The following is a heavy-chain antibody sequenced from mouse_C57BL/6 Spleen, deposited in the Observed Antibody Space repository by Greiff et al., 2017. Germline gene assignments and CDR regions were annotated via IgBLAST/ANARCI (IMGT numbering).Heavy chain of an antibody. CDR2: IRNKANGYTT. CDR1: GFTFTDYY. V-gene: IGHV7-3*01. CDR3: ARWGDWYFDV. J-gene: IGHJ1*03. Sequence: EVQLVESGGGLVQPGGSLSLSCAASGFTFTDYYMSWVRQPPGKALEWLGFIRNKANGYTTEYSASVKGRFTISRDNSQSILYLQMNALRAEDSATYYCARWGDWYFDVWGTGTTVTVSS.